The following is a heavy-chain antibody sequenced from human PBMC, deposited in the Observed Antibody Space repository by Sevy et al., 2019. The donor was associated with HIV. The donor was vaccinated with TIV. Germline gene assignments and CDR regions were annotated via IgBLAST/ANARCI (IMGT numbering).Heavy chain of an antibody. CDR1: GYTFSNYW. CDR2: IYPGDSVT. CDR3: ARYPVVVVAAAEYYFDY. Sequence: GEALKISCKGSGYTFSNYWIGWVRQMPGKGLEWMGVIYPGDSVTRYSPSFQGQVTMSADKSTSTAYLQWSSLKTSDTAIYYCARYPVVVVAAAEYYFDYGGQGTLVTVSS. V-gene: IGHV5-51*01. D-gene: IGHD2-2*01. J-gene: IGHJ4*02.